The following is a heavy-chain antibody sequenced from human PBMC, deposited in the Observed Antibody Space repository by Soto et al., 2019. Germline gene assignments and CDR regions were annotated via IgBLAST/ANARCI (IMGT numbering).Heavy chain of an antibody. Sequence: SLSLSCAASGFTFSSYGMHWVRQAPGKGLEWVAVISYDGSNKYYADSVKGRFTISRDNSKNTLYLQMNSLRAEDTAVYYCAKDPYSSGWYYFDYWGQGTLVTVSS. V-gene: IGHV3-30*18. CDR1: GFTFSSYG. J-gene: IGHJ4*02. CDR2: ISYDGSNK. D-gene: IGHD6-19*01. CDR3: AKDPYSSGWYYFDY.